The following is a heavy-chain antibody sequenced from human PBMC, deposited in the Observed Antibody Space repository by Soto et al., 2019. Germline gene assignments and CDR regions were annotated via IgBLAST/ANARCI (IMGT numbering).Heavy chain of an antibody. CDR1: GYSFTSYW. CDR2: IYPGDSDT. V-gene: IGHV5-51*01. Sequence: GESLKISCKGSGYSFTSYWIGWVRQMPGKGLEWMGIIYPGDSDTRYSPSFQGQVTISADKSSSTAYLQWSSLKASDTAMYYCSRQPPTAMLVGVYYYYGMDVWGQGTPVTVSS. J-gene: IGHJ6*02. CDR3: SRQPPTAMLVGVYYYYGMDV. D-gene: IGHD5-18*01.